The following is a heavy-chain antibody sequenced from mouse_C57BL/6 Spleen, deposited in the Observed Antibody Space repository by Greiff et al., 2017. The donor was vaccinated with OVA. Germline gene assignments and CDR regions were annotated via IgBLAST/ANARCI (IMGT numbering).Heavy chain of an antibody. J-gene: IGHJ4*01. CDR2: IWSDGST. Sequence: VKLVESGPGLVAPSQSLSITCTVSGFSLTSYGVHWVRQPPGKGLEWLVVIWSDGSTTYNSALKSRLSISKDNSKSQVFLKMNSLQTDDTAMYYCARPHYYGSPYAMDYWGQGTSVTVSS. V-gene: IGHV2-6*03. D-gene: IGHD1-1*01. CDR1: GFSLTSYG. CDR3: ARPHYYGSPYAMDY.